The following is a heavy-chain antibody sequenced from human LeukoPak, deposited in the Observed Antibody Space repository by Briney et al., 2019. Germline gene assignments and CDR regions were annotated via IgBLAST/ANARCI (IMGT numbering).Heavy chain of an antibody. CDR2: IWYDGSNK. D-gene: IGHD2-21*02. J-gene: IGHJ4*02. V-gene: IGHV3-33*06. CDR1: GFTFSSYG. CDR3: AKDALAYCGGDCYWGFDY. Sequence: QSGGSLRLSCAASGFTFSSYGMHWVRQAPGKGLEWVVVIWYDGSNKYYADSVKGRFTISRDNSKNTLYLQMNSLRAEDTAVYYCAKDALAYCGGDCYWGFDYWGQGTLVTVSS.